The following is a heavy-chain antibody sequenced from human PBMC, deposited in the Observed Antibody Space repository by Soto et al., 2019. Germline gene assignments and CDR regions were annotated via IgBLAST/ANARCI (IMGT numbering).Heavy chain of an antibody. CDR2: IYYSGST. D-gene: IGHD3-10*01. V-gene: IGHV4-31*03. CDR1: GGSISSGGYY. J-gene: IGHJ6*02. CDR3: ARETTMVRGAGMDV. Sequence: SETLSLTCTVSGGSISSGGYYWSWIRQHPGKGLEWIGYIYYSGSTYYNPSLKSRVTISVDTSKNQFSLKLSSVTAADTAVYYCARETTMVRGAGMDVWGQGTTVTVSS.